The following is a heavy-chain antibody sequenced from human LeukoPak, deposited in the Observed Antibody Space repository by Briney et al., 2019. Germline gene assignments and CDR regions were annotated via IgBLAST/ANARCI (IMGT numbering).Heavy chain of an antibody. V-gene: IGHV3-23*01. CDR1: GFSFSDCA. CDR3: ARGGYDSSGYYLYYFDY. D-gene: IGHD3-22*01. Sequence: GGSLRLSCAASGFSFSDCAMSWVRQAPGRGLEWVSSISGSAGSTYYADSVKGRFTISRDNSKNTLYLQMNSLRAEDTAVYYCARGGYDSSGYYLYYFDYWGQGTLVTVSS. CDR2: ISGSAGST. J-gene: IGHJ4*02.